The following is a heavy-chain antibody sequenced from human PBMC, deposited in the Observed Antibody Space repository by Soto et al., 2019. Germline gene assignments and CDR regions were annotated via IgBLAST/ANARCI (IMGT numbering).Heavy chain of an antibody. D-gene: IGHD3-10*01. CDR3: AREPFGRFDP. J-gene: IGHJ5*02. CDR2: IIPVFGTT. V-gene: IGHV1-69*01. Sequence: QMQLVQSGPEVKKPGSSVKVSCKASEDSFGSSAVSWVRQAPGQGLEWMGAIIPVFGTTNYTQKFQGRVTITADDSTTTAYMELSSLRSDDTAVYYCAREPFGRFDPWGQGTLVTVSS. CDR1: EDSFGSSA.